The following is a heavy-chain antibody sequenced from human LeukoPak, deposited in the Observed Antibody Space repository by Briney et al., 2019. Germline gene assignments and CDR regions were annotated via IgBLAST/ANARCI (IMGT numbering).Heavy chain of an antibody. V-gene: IGHV5-51*01. J-gene: IGHJ5*02. D-gene: IGHD3-10*01. CDR2: IYPGDSDT. CDR3: ARSSVGSGSYYAPFDP. CDR1: GYSFTTYW. Sequence: GESLKISCKGSGYSFTTYWIGWVRQMPGKGLEWMGIIYPGDSDTRYSPSFQGQVTISADKSISTTYQQWSSLKASDTAMYYCARSSVGSGSYYAPFDPWGQGTLVTVSS.